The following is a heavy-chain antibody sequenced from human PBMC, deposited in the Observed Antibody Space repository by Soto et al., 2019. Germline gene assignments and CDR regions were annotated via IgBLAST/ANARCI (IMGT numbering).Heavy chain of an antibody. J-gene: IGHJ5*02. D-gene: IGHD6-13*01. CDR3: GRDRAAAGRVNWFDP. CDR2: ISGSGGST. V-gene: IGHV3-23*01. CDR1: GFTFSSYA. Sequence: EVQLLESGGGLVQPGGSLRLSCAASGFTFSSYAMSWVRQASGKGLEWVSAISGSGGSTYYADSVKGLFTIYRDHSKDALYLQTNSLRGDDTAVYYCGRDRAAAGRVNWFDPWGQGTLVTVSS.